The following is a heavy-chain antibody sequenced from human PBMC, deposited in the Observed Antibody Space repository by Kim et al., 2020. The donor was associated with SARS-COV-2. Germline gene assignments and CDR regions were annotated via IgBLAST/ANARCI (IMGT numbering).Heavy chain of an antibody. J-gene: IGHJ5*02. V-gene: IGHV4-34*01. D-gene: IGHD3-10*01. CDR2: INPGGST. Sequence: SETLSLTCAVYGGSFSNYYWSWIRQPPGKGLEWIGDINPGGSTTYNPSLKSRVALSVDTSKSHFSLNLTSVTAADTAVYYCARGGLWKNPMLRGPKGLTWFDPWGQGTLVTVSS. CDR3: ARGGLWKNPMLRGPKGLTWFDP. CDR1: GGSFSNYY.